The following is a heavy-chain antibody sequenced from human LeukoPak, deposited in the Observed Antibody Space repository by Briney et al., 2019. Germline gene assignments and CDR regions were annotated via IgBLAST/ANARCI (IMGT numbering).Heavy chain of an antibody. CDR3: ARDRAESQWRVRYWFDP. J-gene: IGHJ5*02. V-gene: IGHV1-2*02. D-gene: IGHD6-19*01. CDR2: INPNSGGT. CDR1: GYRFTDYY. Sequence: GASVKVSCKASGYRFTDYYMHWVRQAPGQGLEWMGWINPNSGGTNYTQEFQGRVTMTRDTSISTAYMELSRLRSDDTAVYYCARDRAESQWRVRYWFDPWGQGTLVTVSS.